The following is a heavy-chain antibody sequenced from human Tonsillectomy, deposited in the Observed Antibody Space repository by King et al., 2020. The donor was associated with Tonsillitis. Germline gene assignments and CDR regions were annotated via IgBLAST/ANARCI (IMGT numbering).Heavy chain of an antibody. CDR2: IGSSSSYI. CDR3: ARDQQLIR. V-gene: IGHV3-21*01. Sequence: VQLVESGGGLVKPGGSLRLSCAASGFTFSSHSMNWVRQAPEKGLEWVSSIGSSSSYIYYADSVKGRFTISRDNANNSLYLQMNSLRAEDTAVYYCARDQQLIRWGQGTLVTVSS. CDR1: GFTFSSHS. J-gene: IGHJ4*02. D-gene: IGHD6-13*01.